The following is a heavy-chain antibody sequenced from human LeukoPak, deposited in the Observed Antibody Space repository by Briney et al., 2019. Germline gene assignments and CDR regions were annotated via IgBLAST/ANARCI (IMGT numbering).Heavy chain of an antibody. CDR3: ARGGMITFGGVIVPDIDY. J-gene: IGHJ4*02. V-gene: IGHV1-69*04. D-gene: IGHD3-16*02. CDR2: IIPILGIA. CDR1: GGTFSSYA. Sequence: ASVKVSCKASGGTFSSYAISWVRQAPGQGLEWMGRIIPILGIANYAQKFQGRVTITADKSTSTAYMELSSLRSEDTAVYYCARGGMITFGGVIVPDIDYWGQGTLVTVSS.